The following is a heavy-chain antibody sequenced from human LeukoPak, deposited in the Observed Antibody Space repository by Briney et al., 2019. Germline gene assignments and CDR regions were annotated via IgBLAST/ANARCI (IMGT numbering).Heavy chain of an antibody. CDR3: AKDPIPRYCSSTSCYRGFYFDY. Sequence: PGGSLRLSCAASGFTFSSYAMSWVRQAPGKGLEWVSAISGSGGSTYYADSVKGRFTISRDNSKNTLYLQMNSLTAEDTAVYYCAKDPIPRYCSSTSCYRGFYFDYWGQGTLVTVSS. D-gene: IGHD2-2*01. V-gene: IGHV3-23*01. CDR2: ISGSGGST. J-gene: IGHJ4*02. CDR1: GFTFSSYA.